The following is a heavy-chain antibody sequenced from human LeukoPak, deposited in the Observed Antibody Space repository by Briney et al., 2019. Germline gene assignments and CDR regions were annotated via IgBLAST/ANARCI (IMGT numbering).Heavy chain of an antibody. CDR1: GGSFSGYY. J-gene: IGHJ4*02. D-gene: IGHD3-16*02. CDR3: ARGRGSRNYDYVWGSYRPFSYFDY. Sequence: SETLSLTCAVYGGSFSGYYWSWLRQPPGKGLEWLGEINHSGSTNYNPSLKSRVTISVDTSKNQFSLKLSSVTAADTAVYYCARGRGSRNYDYVWGSYRPFSYFDYWGQGTLVTVSS. V-gene: IGHV4-34*01. CDR2: INHSGST.